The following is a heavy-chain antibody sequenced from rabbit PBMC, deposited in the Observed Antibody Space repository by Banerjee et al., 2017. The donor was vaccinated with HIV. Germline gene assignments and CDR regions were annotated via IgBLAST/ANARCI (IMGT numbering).Heavy chain of an antibody. CDR3: ARDLAGAIGWNFNL. Sequence: QEQLEESGGGLVKPEGSLTLTCTASGFSFSSSYYMCWVRQAPGKGLEWIGCIYAGSDRATYYATWAKGRFTLSTTSSTTVTLHMTSLTGADTATYFCARDLAGAIGWNFNLWGPGTLVTVS. CDR1: GFSFSSSYY. D-gene: IGHD4-1*01. V-gene: IGHV1S45*01. CDR2: IYAGSDRAT. J-gene: IGHJ4*01.